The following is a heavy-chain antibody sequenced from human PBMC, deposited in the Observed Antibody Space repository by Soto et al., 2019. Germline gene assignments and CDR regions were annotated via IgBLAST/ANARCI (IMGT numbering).Heavy chain of an antibody. CDR1: GFTFSSYA. D-gene: IGHD3-22*01. CDR2: ISYDGSNK. Sequence: QVQLVESGGGVVQPGRSLRLSCAASGFTFSSYAMHWVRQAPGKGLEWVAVISYDGSNKYYADSVKGRFTISRDNSKKTLYMHMNSLRAEDTAVYYCERSRYYYVSSGYSGAFDIWGQGTMVTVSS. CDR3: ERSRYYYVSSGYSGAFDI. V-gene: IGHV3-30-3*01. J-gene: IGHJ3*02.